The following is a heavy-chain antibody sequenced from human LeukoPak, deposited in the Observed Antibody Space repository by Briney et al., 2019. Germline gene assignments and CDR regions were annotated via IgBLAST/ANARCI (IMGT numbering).Heavy chain of an antibody. CDR3: ARESWLHSFFDY. CDR1: GGSISSYY. CDR2: IYYSGST. V-gene: IGHV4-59*01. Sequence: PSETLSLTCTVSGGSISSYYWSWIRQPPGKGLEWIGYIYYSGSTNYNPSLKSRVTISVDTSKNQFSLKLSSLTAADTAVYYCARESWLHSFFDYWGQGTLVTVSS. J-gene: IGHJ4*02. D-gene: IGHD5-24*01.